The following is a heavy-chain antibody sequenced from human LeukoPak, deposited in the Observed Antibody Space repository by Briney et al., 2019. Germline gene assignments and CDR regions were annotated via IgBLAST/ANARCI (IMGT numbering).Heavy chain of an antibody. CDR1: GGTFSSYA. D-gene: IGHD2-15*01. CDR3: AKTPEGYCRRDSCYLTNPMDV. CDR2: IIPLFGTT. V-gene: IGHV1-69*13. Sequence: SVKVSCKASGGTFSSYAFSWVRQAPGQGLEWMGGIIPLFGTTNYAQKFQGRVTLTADESTSTAYLELSSLRSEDTAVYYCAKTPEGYCRRDSCYLTNPMDVWGQGTAVTVSS. J-gene: IGHJ6*02.